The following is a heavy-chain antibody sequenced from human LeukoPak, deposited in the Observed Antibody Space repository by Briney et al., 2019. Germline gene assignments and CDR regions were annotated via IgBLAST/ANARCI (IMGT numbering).Heavy chain of an antibody. CDR1: ALTLSSYA. CDR3: AKGSDCGVSFCGPDY. V-gene: IGHV3-23*01. D-gene: IGHD2-21*01. CDR2: ISTGDSK. J-gene: IGHJ4*02. Sequence: GGCLRPSCPASALTLSSYAMKWVRQAPGKGMEWVSSISTGDSKEKPESVKGRFTISRDNSKNTLFLQMNSLRADDTAVYYCAKGSDCGVSFCGPDYWVQGTLVTVPS.